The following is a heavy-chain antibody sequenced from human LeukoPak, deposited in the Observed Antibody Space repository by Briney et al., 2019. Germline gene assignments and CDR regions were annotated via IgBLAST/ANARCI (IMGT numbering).Heavy chain of an antibody. D-gene: IGHD3-16*01. Sequence: GGSLRLSCAATEFTFGSYAMSWVRQAPGKGLEWVSGISGGGVSTYYADSVKGRFTISRDNSKNTLYLQMNSLRVEDTAVYYCARDWGFDYWGQGTLVTVSS. CDR1: EFTFGSYA. J-gene: IGHJ4*02. CDR3: ARDWGFDY. CDR2: ISGGGVST. V-gene: IGHV3-23*01.